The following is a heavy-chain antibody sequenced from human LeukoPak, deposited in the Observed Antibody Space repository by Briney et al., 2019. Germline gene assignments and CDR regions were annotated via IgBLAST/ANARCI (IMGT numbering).Heavy chain of an antibody. Sequence: GASVKVSCKAPGVTFGPYAISWVRQAPGQGLEWMGGIIAMFTKAKYAQKLQGRVTITADNSQRTAYMELSSLRSEDTAVYYCARSNGPVLVSPGAPIHYYYFYMDVWGKGTTVTISS. CDR2: IIAMFTKA. CDR1: GVTFGPYA. CDR3: ARSNGPVLVSPGAPIHYYYFYMDV. V-gene: IGHV1-69*06. D-gene: IGHD3-3*02. J-gene: IGHJ6*03.